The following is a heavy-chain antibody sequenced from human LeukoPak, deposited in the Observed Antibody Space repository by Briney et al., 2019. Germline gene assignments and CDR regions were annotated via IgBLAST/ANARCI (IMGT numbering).Heavy chain of an antibody. V-gene: IGHV4-59*08. CDR2: IYYSGST. CDR3: ARRSPDGSYYYYDY. CDR1: GGSISSYY. J-gene: IGHJ4*02. Sequence: SETLSLTCTVSGGSISSYYWSWIRQPPGKGLEWIGYIYYSGSTNYNPSLKSRVTISVDTSKNHFSQKLSSVTATDTAVYYCARRSPDGSYYYYDYWGQGTLVTVSS. D-gene: IGHD1-26*01.